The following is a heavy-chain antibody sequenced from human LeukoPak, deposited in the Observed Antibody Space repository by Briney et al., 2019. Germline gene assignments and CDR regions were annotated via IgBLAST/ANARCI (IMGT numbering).Heavy chain of an antibody. CDR3: ARDQHSEIGVGANDY. V-gene: IGHV3-30-3*01. Sequence: GRSLRLSCAASGFTFSNYAMHWVRQAPGKGLEWVAVISFDGSDKYYADSVKGRFTISRDNSKNTLYLQMNSLRAEDTAVYYCARDQHSEIGVGANDYWGQGTLVTVSS. J-gene: IGHJ4*02. CDR1: GFTFSNYA. D-gene: IGHD1-26*01. CDR2: ISFDGSDK.